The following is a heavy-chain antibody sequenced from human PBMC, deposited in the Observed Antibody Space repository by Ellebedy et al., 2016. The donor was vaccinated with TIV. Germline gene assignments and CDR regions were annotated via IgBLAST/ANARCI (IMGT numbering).Heavy chain of an antibody. CDR3: ARDRAGIEVAAYFDY. Sequence: GESLKISCAASGFTVSSNYMIWVRQAPGKGLEWVSVIHSDGNTNYPDSVKGRFTISRDNSKNTLFLQMNGLRAEDTAVYYCARDRAGIEVAAYFDYWGQGTLVTVSS. CDR2: IHSDGNT. J-gene: IGHJ4*02. V-gene: IGHV3-53*01. D-gene: IGHD6-19*01. CDR1: GFTVSSNY.